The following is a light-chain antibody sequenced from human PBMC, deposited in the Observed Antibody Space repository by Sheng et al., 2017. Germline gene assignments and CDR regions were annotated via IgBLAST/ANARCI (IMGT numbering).Light chain of an antibody. CDR1: QSVTSF. CDR2: AAS. J-gene: IGKJ4*01. V-gene: IGKV3-11*01. CDR3: QNYSEWPLT. Sequence: EIVLTQSPATLSLFPGQRATLSCRASQSVTSFLAWYQHKPGQAPRLLIYAASNRATGIPTRFGGSGSGTDFTLTISSLEPEDFAVYYCQNYSEWPLTFGGGTNVEI.